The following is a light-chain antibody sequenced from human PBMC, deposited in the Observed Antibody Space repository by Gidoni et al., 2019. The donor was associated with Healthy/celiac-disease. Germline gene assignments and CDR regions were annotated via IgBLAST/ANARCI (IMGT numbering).Light chain of an antibody. Sequence: EIVLTQSAATLSLSPGGRATLSCRARQSVSSYLAWYQQKPGQAPRLLIYDASNRATGIPARFSGSGSGTDFTLTISSLEPEDFAVYYCQQRSNWLITFGPGTKVDIK. J-gene: IGKJ3*01. CDR2: DAS. CDR1: QSVSSY. V-gene: IGKV3-11*01. CDR3: QQRSNWLIT.